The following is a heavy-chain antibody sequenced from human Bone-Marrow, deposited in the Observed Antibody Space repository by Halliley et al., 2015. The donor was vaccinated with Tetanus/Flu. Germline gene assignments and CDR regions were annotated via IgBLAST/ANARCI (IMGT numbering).Heavy chain of an antibody. CDR2: IHGSGGTT. V-gene: IGHV3-23*01. Sequence: IHGSGGTTYYADSVKGRFTISRDNSKNTLYLQMNSLRAEDTAVYYCAKGIDYYVWERFFGLYYWGQGTLVSVSS. D-gene: IGHD3-16*01. CDR3: AKGIDYYVWERFFGLYY. J-gene: IGHJ4*02.